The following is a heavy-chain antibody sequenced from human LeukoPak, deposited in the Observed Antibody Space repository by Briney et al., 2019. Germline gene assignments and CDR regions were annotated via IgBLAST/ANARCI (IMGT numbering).Heavy chain of an antibody. J-gene: IGHJ3*01. V-gene: IGHV4-59*01. D-gene: IGHD3-10*01. CDR1: GGSISGYY. CDR3: ARTEGSGSSPF. CDR2: IYYTGIT. Sequence: SETLSLTCTVSGGSISGYYWSWIRQPPGKGLEWIAYIYYTGITNYNPSPKSRVTISVDTSKNQFSLRLTSMTAADTAVYHCARTEGSGSSPFWGQGTMVTVSS.